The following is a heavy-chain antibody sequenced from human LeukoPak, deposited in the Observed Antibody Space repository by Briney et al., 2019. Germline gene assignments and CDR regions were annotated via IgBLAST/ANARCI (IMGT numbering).Heavy chain of an antibody. CDR3: ARYGDPWYFDY. Sequence: PGGSLRLSCAASGSTFSSYWMHWVRQAPGKGLVWVSRINTDGSSTTYADSVKGRFTISRDNAENTLYLQMNSLRAEDTAVYYCARYGDPWYFDYWGQGTLVTVSS. CDR2: INTDGSST. D-gene: IGHD4-17*01. CDR1: GSTFSSYW. J-gene: IGHJ4*02. V-gene: IGHV3-74*01.